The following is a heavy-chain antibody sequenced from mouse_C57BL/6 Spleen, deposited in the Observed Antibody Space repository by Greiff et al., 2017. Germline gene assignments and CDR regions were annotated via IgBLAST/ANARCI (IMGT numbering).Heavy chain of an antibody. V-gene: IGHV14-2*01. CDR3: ARGYDYGFDY. CDR1: GFNIKDYY. J-gene: IGHJ2*01. D-gene: IGHD2-4*01. CDR2: IDPEDGET. Sequence: VQLQQSGAELVKPGASVKLSCTASGFNIKDYYMHWVKQRTEQGLEWIGRIDPEDGETEYAPKFQGKATITADTSSNTAYLQLSSLTSEDTAVYYCARGYDYGFDYWGQGTTLTVSS.